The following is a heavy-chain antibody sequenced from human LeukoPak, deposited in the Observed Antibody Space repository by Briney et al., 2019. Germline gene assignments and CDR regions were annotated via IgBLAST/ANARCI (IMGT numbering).Heavy chain of an antibody. CDR3: ARLKLGYWYFDL. J-gene: IGHJ2*01. CDR2: ISGSGGST. Sequence: GGSLRLSCAASGFTFSSYAMSWVRQAPGKGLEWVSAISGSGGSTYYADSAKGRFTISRDNSKNTLYLQMNSLRAEDTAVYYCARLKLGYWYFDLWGRGTLLTVSS. D-gene: IGHD7-27*01. V-gene: IGHV3-23*01. CDR1: GFTFSSYA.